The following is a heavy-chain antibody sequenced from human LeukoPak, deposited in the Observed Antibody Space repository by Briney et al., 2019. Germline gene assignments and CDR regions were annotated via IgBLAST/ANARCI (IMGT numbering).Heavy chain of an antibody. CDR3: AKDRDSGSYVNWFDP. CDR1: GFTFSSYA. Sequence: GGSLRLSCAAPGFTFSSYAMSWVRQAPGKGLEWVSAISGSGGSTYYADSVKGRFTISRDNSKNTLYLQMNSLRAEDTAVYYCAKDRDSGSYVNWFDPWGQGTLVTVSS. V-gene: IGHV3-23*01. D-gene: IGHD1-26*01. CDR2: ISGSGGST. J-gene: IGHJ5*02.